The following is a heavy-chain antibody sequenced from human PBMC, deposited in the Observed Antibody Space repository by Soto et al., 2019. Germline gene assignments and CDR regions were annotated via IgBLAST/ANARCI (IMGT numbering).Heavy chain of an antibody. CDR3: ARELLGYNYGMDV. CDR2: ISYDGSNK. Sequence: GGSLRLSCAASGFTFSSYAMHWVRQAPGKGLEWVAVISYDGSNKYYADSVKGRFTISRDNSKNTLYLQMNSLRAEDTAVYYCARELLGYNYGMDVWGQGTMVTVSS. D-gene: IGHD2-15*01. V-gene: IGHV3-30*04. CDR1: GFTFSSYA. J-gene: IGHJ6*02.